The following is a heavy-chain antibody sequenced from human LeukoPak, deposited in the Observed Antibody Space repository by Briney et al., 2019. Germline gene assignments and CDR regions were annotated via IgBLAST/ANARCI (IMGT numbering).Heavy chain of an antibody. CDR1: AFTFSSYS. CDR2: ISSSSTI. Sequence: QTGGSLRLSCAASAFTFSSYSMNWVRQAPGKGLEWVSYISSSSTIYYADSVKGRFTISRDNAKNSLYLQMNSLRDEDTAVYYCARDLPMVRGGNRWHNWFDPWGQGTLVTVSS. V-gene: IGHV3-48*02. CDR3: ARDLPMVRGGNRWHNWFDP. J-gene: IGHJ5*02. D-gene: IGHD3-10*01.